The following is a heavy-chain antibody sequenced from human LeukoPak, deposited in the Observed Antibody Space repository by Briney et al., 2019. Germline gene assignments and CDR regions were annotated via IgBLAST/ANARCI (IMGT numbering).Heavy chain of an antibody. CDR2: ISGSGVSI. V-gene: IGHV3-23*01. CDR1: GFPFGTYG. CDR3: AKVGWYGDLEH. D-gene: IGHD3-10*01. Sequence: GGSLRLAWEGSGFPFGTYGMSWVRHAPGRGLGWVATISGSGVSIYYADSVKDRFIISRDNTENTVFLQMNSLRAEDTALYYCAKVGWYGDLEHWGQGTQVAVSS. J-gene: IGHJ1*01.